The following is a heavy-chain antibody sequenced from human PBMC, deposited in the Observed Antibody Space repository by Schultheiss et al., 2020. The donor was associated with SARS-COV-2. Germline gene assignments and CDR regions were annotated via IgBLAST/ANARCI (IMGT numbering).Heavy chain of an antibody. D-gene: IGHD2-15*01. J-gene: IGHJ6*03. Sequence: GESLKISCAASGFTFSSDAMSWVRQAPGKGLEWVSAISGSGGSTYYADSVKGRFTISRDNSKNTLYLQMNSLRAEDTAVYYCSSDPYCSGGSCYPYYYMDVWGKGTTVTVSS. V-gene: IGHV3-23*01. CDR2: ISGSGGST. CDR3: SSDPYCSGGSCYPYYYMDV. CDR1: GFTFSSDA.